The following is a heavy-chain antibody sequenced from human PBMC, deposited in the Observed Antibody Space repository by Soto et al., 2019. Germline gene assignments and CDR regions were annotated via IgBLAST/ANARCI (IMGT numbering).Heavy chain of an antibody. J-gene: IGHJ4*02. V-gene: IGHV1-8*01. CDR2: MNPNSGNT. CDR3: ARGGVFFFAAPTNPFDY. CDR1: GYTFTSYD. D-gene: IGHD3-10*01. Sequence: QVQLVQSGAEVKKPGASVKVSCKASGYTFTSYDINWVRQATGQGLEWMGWMNPNSGNTGYAQKFQGRVPMTRNTSISTAYMERSSLRSEDTAVYYCARGGVFFFAAPTNPFDYWGQGTLVTVSS.